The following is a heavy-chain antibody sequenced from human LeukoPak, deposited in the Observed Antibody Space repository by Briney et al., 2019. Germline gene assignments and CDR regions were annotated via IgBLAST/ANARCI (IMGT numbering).Heavy chain of an antibody. CDR2: ISTNGAGT. CDR1: GFTFSTYV. CDR3: AIVRPYGMDV. J-gene: IGHJ6*04. D-gene: IGHD3-10*01. V-gene: IGHV3-64D*06. Sequence: GGSLRLSCSASGFTFSTYVVHWVGQAPGKGLEYVSAISTNGAGTYYADSVKGRFTISRDNSKNTVYLQMSSLRAEDTALYYCAIVRPYGMDVWGKGTTVTVSS.